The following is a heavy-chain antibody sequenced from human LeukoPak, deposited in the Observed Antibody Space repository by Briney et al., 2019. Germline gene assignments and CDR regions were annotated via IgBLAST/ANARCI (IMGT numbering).Heavy chain of an antibody. CDR2: IYYSGST. D-gene: IGHD3-22*01. Sequence: PSETLSLTCTVSGGSISSGGYYWSWIRQHPGKGLEWIGYIYYSGSTYYNPSLKSRVTISVDTSKNQFSLKLSSVTAADTAVYYCARHKTPLYDYDSSGYFPDAFDIWGQGTMVTVSS. V-gene: IGHV4-31*03. J-gene: IGHJ3*02. CDR3: ARHKTPLYDYDSSGYFPDAFDI. CDR1: GGSISSGGYY.